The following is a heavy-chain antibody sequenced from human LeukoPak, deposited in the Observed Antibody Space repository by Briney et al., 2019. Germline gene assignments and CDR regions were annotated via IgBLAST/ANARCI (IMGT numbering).Heavy chain of an antibody. CDR2: ISGSGVST. CDR1: GFIFSNYA. J-gene: IGHJ4*02. Sequence: PGGSLRLSCAASGFIFSNYAMSWVRQAPGKGLDWVSFISGSGVSTYYVDSVKGRFTISRDNSKNTLYLQMNSLRAEDTAVYYCAKLPWGTAARPNFGMDYWGQGILVTVSS. CDR3: AKLPWGTAARPNFGMDY. V-gene: IGHV3-23*01. D-gene: IGHD6-6*01.